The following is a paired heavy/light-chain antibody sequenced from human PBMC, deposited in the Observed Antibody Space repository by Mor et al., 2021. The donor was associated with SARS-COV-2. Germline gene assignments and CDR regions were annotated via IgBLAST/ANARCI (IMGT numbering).Heavy chain of an antibody. Sequence: QVQLQQWGAGLLKSSETLSLTCAVYGGSFSDYYWSWIRQPPGMGLEWIGEINHSGITNFSPSLKSRVTISVDRSKNHFSLKLSSVTAADTAVYYCARGRGTRQQQLVPWSVWGQGTLVTVSS. CDR1: GGSFSDYY. CDR3: ARGRGTRQQQLVPWSV. CDR2: INHSGIT. V-gene: IGHV4-34*02. J-gene: IGHJ4*02. D-gene: IGHD6-13*01.
Light chain of an antibody. V-gene: IGKV4-1*01. CDR1: QNVLYSSNNKNY. Sequence: DIVMTQSPDSLAVSLGERATINCKSSQNVLYSSNNKNYLAWFQQKPGQPPKLLIYWASTRESGVPDRFSGSGSGTDFTLTISGLQAEDVAVYYCQQYYSPPWTFGQGTKVEIK. CDR3: QQYYSPPWT. CDR2: WAS. J-gene: IGKJ1*01.